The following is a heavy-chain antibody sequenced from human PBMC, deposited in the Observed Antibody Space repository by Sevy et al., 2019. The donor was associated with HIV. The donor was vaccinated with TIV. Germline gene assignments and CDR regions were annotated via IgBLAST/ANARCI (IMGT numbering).Heavy chain of an antibody. J-gene: IGHJ4*02. Sequence: GGSLRLSCSTSGFNLGDYAMSWVRQSPGKGLEWVGFMRSKAFAGTTEYAASVKGRFTISTDDSKASAHLQMNSLRAEDTGVYSCIRSGQLGYTAMVPDYWGQGTLVTVSS. CDR3: IRSGQLGYTAMVPDY. CDR2: MRSKAFAGTT. V-gene: IGHV3-49*04. D-gene: IGHD5-18*01. CDR1: GFNLGDYA.